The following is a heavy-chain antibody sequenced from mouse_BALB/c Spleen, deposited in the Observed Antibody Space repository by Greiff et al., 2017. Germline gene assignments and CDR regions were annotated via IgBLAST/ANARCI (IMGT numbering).Heavy chain of an antibody. D-gene: IGHD2-14*01. J-gene: IGHJ2*01. V-gene: IGHV5-6-3*01. Sequence: EVKLVESGGGLVQPGGSLKLSCAASGFTFSSYGMSWVRQTPDKRLELVATINSNGGSTYYPDSVKGRFTISRDNAKNTLYLQMSSLKSEDTAMYYCAREGYRYDGGNFDDWGQGTTLTVSS. CDR3: AREGYRYDGGNFDD. CDR1: GFTFSSYG. CDR2: INSNGGST.